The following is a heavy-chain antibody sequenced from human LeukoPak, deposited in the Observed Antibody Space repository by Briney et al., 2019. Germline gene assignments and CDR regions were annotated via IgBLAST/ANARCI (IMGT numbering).Heavy chain of an antibody. V-gene: IGHV4-31*03. Sequence: RTSETLSLTCTVSGGSISSGGYYWSWIRQHPGKGLEWIGYIYYSGSTYYNPSLKSRVTISVDTSKNQFSLKLSSATAADTAVYYCAGVDSSGYYYDYWGQGTLVTVSS. CDR2: IYYSGST. J-gene: IGHJ4*02. D-gene: IGHD3-22*01. CDR1: GGSISSGGYY. CDR3: AGVDSSGYYYDY.